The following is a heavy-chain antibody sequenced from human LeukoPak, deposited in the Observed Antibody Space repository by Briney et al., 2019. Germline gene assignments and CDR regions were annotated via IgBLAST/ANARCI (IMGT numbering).Heavy chain of an antibody. CDR2: TYYRSKWYI. V-gene: IGHV6-1*01. J-gene: IGHJ5*02. D-gene: IGHD3-10*01. CDR3: ARDRRFGELFGWFDP. Sequence: SQTLSLTCALSGDSVSSYSAGWNWIRQSPSRGLEWLGRTYYRSKWYIDYAVSVKSRITINPDTSKNQFSLKLSSVTAADTAVYYCARDRRFGELFGWFDPWGQGTLVTVSS. CDR1: GDSVSSYSAG.